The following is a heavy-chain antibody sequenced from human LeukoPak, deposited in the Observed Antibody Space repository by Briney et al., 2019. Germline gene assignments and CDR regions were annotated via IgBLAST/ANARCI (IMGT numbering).Heavy chain of an antibody. CDR3: AKASTPTYYYGSGIGDFDY. D-gene: IGHD3-10*01. V-gene: IGHV3-7*03. Sequence: GGSLRLSCAASGLTFSSYWMRWVRQAPGKGLEWVANIKRDGSEKYYVDSVKGRFTISRDNSKNTLYLQMNSLRAEDTAVYYCAKASTPTYYYGSGIGDFDYWGQGTLVTVSS. J-gene: IGHJ4*02. CDR2: IKRDGSEK. CDR1: GLTFSSYW.